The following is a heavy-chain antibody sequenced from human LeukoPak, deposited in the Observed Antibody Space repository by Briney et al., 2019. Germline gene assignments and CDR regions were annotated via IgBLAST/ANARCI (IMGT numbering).Heavy chain of an antibody. V-gene: IGHV4-61*08. CDR3: ARFQSSWYKAGSYYFDY. D-gene: IGHD6-13*01. CDR2: IYYSGST. Sequence: PSETLSLTCTVSGGSISRGGYYWSWIRQPPGKGLEWIGYIYYSGSTNYNPSPKSRVTISVDTSKNQFSLKLSSVTAADTAVYYCARFQSSWYKAGSYYFDYGGQGTLVTVSS. J-gene: IGHJ4*02. CDR1: GGSISRGGYY.